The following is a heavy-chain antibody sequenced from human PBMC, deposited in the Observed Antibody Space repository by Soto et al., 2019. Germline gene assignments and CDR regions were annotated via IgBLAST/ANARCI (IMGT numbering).Heavy chain of an antibody. D-gene: IGHD3-16*02. CDR1: GFTFSSYA. V-gene: IGHV3-23*01. J-gene: IGHJ4*02. Sequence: PGGSLRLSSAASGFTFSSYAMSWVRQAPGKGLEWVSAISGSGGSTYYADSVKGRFTISRDNSKNTLYLQMNSLRAEDTAVYYCAKGHDYIWGSYRGPHYFDYWGQGTLVTVSS. CDR3: AKGHDYIWGSYRGPHYFDY. CDR2: ISGSGGST.